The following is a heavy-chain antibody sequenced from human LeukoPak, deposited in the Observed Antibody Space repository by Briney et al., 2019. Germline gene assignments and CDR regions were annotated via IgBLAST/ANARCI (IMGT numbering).Heavy chain of an antibody. D-gene: IGHD6-19*01. CDR2: IYHSGST. CDR3: ARFPPGIAVAGHNDY. V-gene: IGHV4-38-2*01. CDR1: GYSISSGYY. Sequence: SETLSLTCAVSGYSISSGYYWGWIRQPPGKGLEWIGSIYHSGSTYYNPSLKSRVTISVDTSKNQFSLKLSSVTAADTAVYYCARFPPGIAVAGHNDYWGQGTLVIVSS. J-gene: IGHJ4*02.